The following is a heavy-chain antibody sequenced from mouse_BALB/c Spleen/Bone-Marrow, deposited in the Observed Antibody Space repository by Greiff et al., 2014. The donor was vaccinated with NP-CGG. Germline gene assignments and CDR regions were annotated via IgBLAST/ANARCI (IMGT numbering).Heavy chain of an antibody. CDR2: IYPHTSDT. CDR3: VRAPPITSVVTRDY. Sequence: VQLQQSGPELVKPGASVKISCKASGYPFTGYNMHWVKQSHGKSLEWIGYIYPHTSDTGYNQKFRNKATLTVDISSSTAYMVLRSLTSEDSAVYYCVRAPPITSVVTRDYWGQGTTLTVSS. CDR1: GYPFTGYN. V-gene: IGHV1S29*02. D-gene: IGHD1-1*01. J-gene: IGHJ2*01.